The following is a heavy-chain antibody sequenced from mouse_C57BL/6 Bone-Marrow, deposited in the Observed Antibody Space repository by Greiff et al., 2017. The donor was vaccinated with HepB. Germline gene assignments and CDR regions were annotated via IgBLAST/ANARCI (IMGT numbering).Heavy chain of an antibody. J-gene: IGHJ4*01. D-gene: IGHD2-10*01. V-gene: IGHV1-76*01. CDR3: ARSYPSMDY. CDR1: GYTFTDYY. Sequence: QVQLKESGAELVRPGASVKLSCKASGYTFTDYYINWVKQRPGQGLEWIARIYPGSGNTYYNEKFKGKATLTAEKSSSTAYMQLSSLTSEDSAVYFCARSYPSMDYWGQGTSVTVSS. CDR2: IYPGSGNT.